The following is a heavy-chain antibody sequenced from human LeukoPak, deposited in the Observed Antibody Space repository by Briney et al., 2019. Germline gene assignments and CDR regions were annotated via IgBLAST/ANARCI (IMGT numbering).Heavy chain of an antibody. CDR3: ARVTGYVIEDYFDY. V-gene: IGHV4-34*01. J-gene: IGHJ4*02. CDR1: GGSFSGYY. CDR2: INHSGST. D-gene: IGHD3-22*01. Sequence: SETLPLTCAVYGGSFSGYYWSWIRQPPGKGLEWIGEINHSGSTNYNPSLKSRVTISVDTSKNQFSLKLRSVTAADTAVYYCARVTGYVIEDYFDYWGQGTLVTVSS.